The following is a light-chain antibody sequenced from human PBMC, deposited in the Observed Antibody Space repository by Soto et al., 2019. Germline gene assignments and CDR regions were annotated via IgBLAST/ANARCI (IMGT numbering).Light chain of an antibody. CDR2: EVS. V-gene: IGLV2-8*01. CDR1: SSDVGGYVY. Sequence: QSALTQPPSASGSPGQSVTISCTGTSSDVGGYVYVSGYQQHPGKVPKLVIYEVSKRPSGVPDRFSGSKSGNTASLTISGLQADDEADYYCSSYAGSKSVFGTGTKLTVL. CDR3: SSYAGSKSV. J-gene: IGLJ1*01.